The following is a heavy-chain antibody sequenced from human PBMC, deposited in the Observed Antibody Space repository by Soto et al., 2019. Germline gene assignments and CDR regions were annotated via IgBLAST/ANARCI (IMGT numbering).Heavy chain of an antibody. V-gene: IGHV1-2*02. CDR2: INPNSGDT. J-gene: IGHJ6*02. CDR3: AKGGAIVAAGTRVYLYNARDV. CDR1: GYTFTGYY. Sequence: ASVKVSCKASGYTFTGYYVHWVRQAPGQGLEWMGWINPNSGDTYLAQRFQGRVTMNRDTSIGTAYMERRGLTSDDTAEYYCAKGGAIVAAGTRVYLYNARDVWGQGTKVNLSS. D-gene: IGHD1-26*01.